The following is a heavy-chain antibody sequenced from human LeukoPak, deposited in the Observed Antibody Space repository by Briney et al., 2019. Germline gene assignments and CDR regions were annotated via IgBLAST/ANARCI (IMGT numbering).Heavy chain of an antibody. CDR2: INPNSGGT. CDR3: ARVRGVRGVMPSYYFDY. Sequence: ASVKVSCKASGGTFSSYAISWVRQAPGQGLEWMGWINPNSGGTNYAQKFQGRVTMTRDTSISTAYMELSRLRSDDTAVYYCARVRGVRGVMPSYYFDYWGQGTLVTVSS. D-gene: IGHD3-10*01. V-gene: IGHV1-2*02. J-gene: IGHJ4*02. CDR1: GGTFSSYA.